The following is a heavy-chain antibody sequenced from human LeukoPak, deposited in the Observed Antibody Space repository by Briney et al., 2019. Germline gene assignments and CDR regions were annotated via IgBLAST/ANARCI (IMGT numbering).Heavy chain of an antibody. J-gene: IGHJ4*02. CDR2: ISGSGGST. CDR3: AKEGYYDSSGYFAFHY. CDR1: GFTFSSYS. Sequence: GGSLRLSCAASGFTFSSYSMNWVRQAPGKGLEWVSAISGSGGSTYYADSVKGRFTISRDNSKNTLYLQMNSLRAEDTAVYYCAKEGYYDSSGYFAFHYWGQGTLVTVSS. V-gene: IGHV3-23*01. D-gene: IGHD3-22*01.